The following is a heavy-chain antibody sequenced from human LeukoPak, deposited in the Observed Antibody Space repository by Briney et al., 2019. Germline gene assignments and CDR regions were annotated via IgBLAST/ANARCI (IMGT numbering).Heavy chain of an antibody. V-gene: IGHV3-23*01. CDR2: ISGSGGST. D-gene: IGHD6-19*01. Sequence: GGSLRLSCAASGFTFSSYAMRWLPQAPGKGLEWVSAISGSGGSTYYADSVKGRFTIPRDNSKNTLYLQMNSLRAEDTAVYYCGKESGIAVGGFFDYWGEGTLVTLS. CDR3: GKESGIAVGGFFDY. J-gene: IGHJ4*02. CDR1: GFTFSSYA.